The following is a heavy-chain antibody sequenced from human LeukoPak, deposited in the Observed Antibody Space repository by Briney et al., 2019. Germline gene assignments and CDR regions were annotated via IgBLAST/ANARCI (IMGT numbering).Heavy chain of an antibody. V-gene: IGHV3-49*04. J-gene: IGHJ6*02. CDR2: IRSKAYRGTA. CDR1: GFTFGDHA. D-gene: IGHD5-18*01. CDR3: ARGPRHLWLYGGMDV. Sequence: GGSLRLSCTTSGFTFGDHAMSWVRQAPGKGLEWVAFIRSKAYRGTAEYAASVKGRFTISRDDSRSISYLQMDSLRSEDTGDYFCARGPRHLWLYGGMDVWGQGTTVTVSS.